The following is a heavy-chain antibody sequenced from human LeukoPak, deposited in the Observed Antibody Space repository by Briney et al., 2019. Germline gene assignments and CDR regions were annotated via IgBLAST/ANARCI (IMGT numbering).Heavy chain of an antibody. V-gene: IGHV3-15*01. CDR3: TTDLKGRWLQSGY. Sequence: GGSLRLSCAASGFTFSNAWMSWVRQAPGKGLEWVGRIKSKTDGGTTDYAAPVKGRFTISRDDSKNTLYLQMNSLKTEDTAVYYCTTDLKGRWLQSGYWGQGTLVTVSS. J-gene: IGHJ4*02. D-gene: IGHD5-24*01. CDR1: GFTFSNAW. CDR2: IKSKTDGGTT.